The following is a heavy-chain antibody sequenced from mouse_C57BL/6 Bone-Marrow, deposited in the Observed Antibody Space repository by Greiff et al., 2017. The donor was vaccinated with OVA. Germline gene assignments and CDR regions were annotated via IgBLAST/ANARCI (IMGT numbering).Heavy chain of an antibody. V-gene: IGHV5-15*01. CDR3: ARHNSNYVDYYAMDY. D-gene: IGHD2-5*01. Sequence: DVMLVESGGGLVQPGGSLKLSCAASGFTFSDYGMAWVRQAPRKGPEWVAFISNLAYSIYYADTVTGRFTISRENAKNTLYLEMSSLRSEDTAMYYCARHNSNYVDYYAMDYWGQGTSVTVSS. CDR2: ISNLAYSI. J-gene: IGHJ4*01. CDR1: GFTFSDYG.